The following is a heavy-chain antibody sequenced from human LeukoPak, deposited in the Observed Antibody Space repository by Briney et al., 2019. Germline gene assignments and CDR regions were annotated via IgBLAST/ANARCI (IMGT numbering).Heavy chain of an antibody. CDR1: GDSISSSSYY. D-gene: IGHD3-10*01. Sequence: PSETLSLTCTVSGDSISSSSYYWGWIRQPPGKGLEWIGSIFRTGSTYYSASLKSRVSISVDTSKNHIALKLTSVTASDTAVYFCARRVGFYGSGSLNSFDPWGKGILVSVS. CDR3: ARRVGFYGSGSLNSFDP. CDR2: IFRTGST. V-gene: IGHV4-39*02. J-gene: IGHJ5*01.